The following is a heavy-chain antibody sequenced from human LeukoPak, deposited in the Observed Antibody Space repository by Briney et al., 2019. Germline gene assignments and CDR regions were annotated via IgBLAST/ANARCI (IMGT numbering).Heavy chain of an antibody. V-gene: IGHV1-2*02. CDR1: GYTFTSYY. Sequence: ASVRVSCKASGYTFTSYYMHWVRQAPGQGLEWMGWINPNSGGTNYAQKFQGRVTMIRDTSNSTAYKELSRLRSDDTADYYCARAAAVAGTRNDAFDIWGQGTMVTVSS. D-gene: IGHD6-19*01. CDR2: INPNSGGT. CDR3: ARAAAVAGTRNDAFDI. J-gene: IGHJ3*02.